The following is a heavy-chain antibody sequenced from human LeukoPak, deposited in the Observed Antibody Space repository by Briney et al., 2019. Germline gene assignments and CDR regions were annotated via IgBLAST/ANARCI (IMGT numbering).Heavy chain of an antibody. CDR2: IYDSGST. V-gene: IGHV4-31*03. D-gene: IGHD3-10*01. J-gene: IGHJ5*02. Sequence: PSQTLSLTCTVSGGSISSGAYYWSWIRQHPGKGLVWIGYIYDSGSTYYNPSLKSRVTISVDTSKNLFSLRLNSVTAADTAVYYCARDRVAGWFDPWGQGTLVTVSS. CDR3: ARDRVAGWFDP. CDR1: GGSISSGAYY.